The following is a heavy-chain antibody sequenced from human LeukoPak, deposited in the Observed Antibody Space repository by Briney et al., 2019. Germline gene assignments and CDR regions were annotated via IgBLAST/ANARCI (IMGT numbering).Heavy chain of an antibody. Sequence: GGSLRLSCAASGLTFSDHWFNWVRQAPGKGLEWVAKINQDGSEKYFVDSVKGRFTISRDNAKNSLHLHMNSLRVEDTAVYYCANSGWSLRDYWGQGTLVTVSS. CDR3: ANSGWSLRDY. CDR1: GLTFSDHW. D-gene: IGHD6-19*01. CDR2: INQDGSEK. V-gene: IGHV3-7*01. J-gene: IGHJ4*02.